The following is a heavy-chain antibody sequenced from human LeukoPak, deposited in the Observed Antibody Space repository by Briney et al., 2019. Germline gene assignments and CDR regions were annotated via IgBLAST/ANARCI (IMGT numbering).Heavy chain of an antibody. V-gene: IGHV3-20*04. J-gene: IGHJ4*02. CDR2: INWNGGST. Sequence: GGSLRLSCAASGFTFDNYGMSWVRQAPGKGLEWVSGINWNGGSTGYADSVKGRFTISRDNAKNSLYLQMNSLRAEDTALYYCGRSTRGSGSYLPVDYWGQGTLVTVSS. CDR3: GRSTRGSGSYLPVDY. D-gene: IGHD3-10*01. CDR1: GFTFDNYG.